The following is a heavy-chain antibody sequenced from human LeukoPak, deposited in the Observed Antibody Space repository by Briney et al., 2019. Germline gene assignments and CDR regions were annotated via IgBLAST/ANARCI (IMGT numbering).Heavy chain of an antibody. CDR2: INPSGGST. V-gene: IGHV1-46*01. J-gene: IGHJ4*02. CDR3: AAADYSNYRPYYFDY. CDR1: GYTFTSYY. D-gene: IGHD4-11*01. Sequence: ASVKVSCKASGYTFTSYYMHWVRQAPGQGLEWMGIINPSGGSTSYAQKFQGRVTMTRDTSISTAYMELSRLRSDDTAVYYCAAADYSNYRPYYFDYWGQGTLVTVSS.